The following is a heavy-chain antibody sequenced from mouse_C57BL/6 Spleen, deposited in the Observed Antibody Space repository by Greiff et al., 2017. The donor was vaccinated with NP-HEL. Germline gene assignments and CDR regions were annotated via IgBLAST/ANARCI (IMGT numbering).Heavy chain of an antibody. CDR3: ARDYGSEDY. CDR1: GYTFTSYW. V-gene: IGHV1-64*01. Sequence: QVQLQQPGPELVKPGASVKLSCKASGYTFTSYWMHWVKQRPGQGLEWIGMINPTSGSTNYNEKFKSRATLTVDKSSRTAYMQLSSLTSEDSAVYYCARDYGSEDYWGQGTTLTVSS. J-gene: IGHJ2*01. CDR2: INPTSGST. D-gene: IGHD1-1*01.